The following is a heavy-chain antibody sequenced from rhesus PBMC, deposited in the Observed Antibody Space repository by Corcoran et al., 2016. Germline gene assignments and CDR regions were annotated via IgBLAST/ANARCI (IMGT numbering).Heavy chain of an antibody. D-gene: IGHD1-44*01. Sequence: QVQLQESGPGLVKPSETLSLTCAVSGGSFSDFYWGWIRQPPGKGLEWIGYIHGEGGNADYHPSLKSRVTSSTDTSKNQFSLKLSSVTAADTAVYYCARGGNCLDYWGQGVLVTVSS. V-gene: IGHV4-165*01. J-gene: IGHJ4*01. CDR2: IHGEGGNA. CDR3: ARGGNCLDY. CDR1: GGSFSDFY.